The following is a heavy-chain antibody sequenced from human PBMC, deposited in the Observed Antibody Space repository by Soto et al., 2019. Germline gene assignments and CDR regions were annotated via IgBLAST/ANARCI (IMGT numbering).Heavy chain of an antibody. CDR2: IYYSGST. J-gene: IGHJ5*02. V-gene: IGHV4-31*03. CDR1: GSSISSDGYY. Sequence: QVQLQESGPGMVKPSQTLSLTCTVSGSSISSDGYYWSWIRQHPGKGLEWIGYIYYSGSTYYNPSLKSRVTISVDTSKNQFSLKLSSVTAADTAVYYCARDDSRGWFDPWGQGTLVTVSS. D-gene: IGHD3-22*01. CDR3: ARDDSRGWFDP.